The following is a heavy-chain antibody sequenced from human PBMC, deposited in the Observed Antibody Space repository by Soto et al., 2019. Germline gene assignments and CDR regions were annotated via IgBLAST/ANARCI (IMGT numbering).Heavy chain of an antibody. CDR3: ARGGIQLSYAFDH. D-gene: IGHD3-10*01. CDR1: GSSFSNFY. J-gene: IGHJ4*02. V-gene: IGHV4-4*07. Sequence: SETLSLTCSVSGSSFSNFYWSWIRQPSGKGLEWIGRIYTSGATSYNPSLKSRVTMSVDTSQTQMSLNLTSVTAADTAVYYCARGGIQLSYAFDHWGQGILVTVSS. CDR2: IYTSGAT.